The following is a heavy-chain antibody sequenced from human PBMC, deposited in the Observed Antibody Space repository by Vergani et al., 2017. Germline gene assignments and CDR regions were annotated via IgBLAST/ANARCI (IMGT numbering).Heavy chain of an antibody. CDR1: GFTFSDYY. CDR3: AKLYSVVVAAIFDY. CDR2: ISGSGGST. Sequence: VQLVESGGGLVKPGGSLRLSCAASGFTFSDYYMSWIRQAPGKGLEWVSAISGSGGSTYYADSVKGRFTISRDNSKNTLYLQMNSLRAEDTAVYYCAKLYSVVVAAIFDYWGQGTLVTVSS. D-gene: IGHD2-15*01. J-gene: IGHJ4*02. V-gene: IGHV3-23*04.